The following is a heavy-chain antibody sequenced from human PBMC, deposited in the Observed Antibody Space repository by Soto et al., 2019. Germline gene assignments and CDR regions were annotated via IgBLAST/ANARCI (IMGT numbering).Heavy chain of an antibody. CDR1: GFTFSNYY. CDR3: ARRGPGTYFDY. D-gene: IGHD6-13*01. V-gene: IGHV3-74*01. Sequence: QPWGSLRLSCAASGFTFSNYYLDWVRQAPGKGLVWVSLISGDGDSISYADSVTGRFTISRDNAKDTLYLQMNSLRAEDTAVYYCARRGPGTYFDYWGQGTLVTVSS. CDR2: ISGDGDSI. J-gene: IGHJ4*02.